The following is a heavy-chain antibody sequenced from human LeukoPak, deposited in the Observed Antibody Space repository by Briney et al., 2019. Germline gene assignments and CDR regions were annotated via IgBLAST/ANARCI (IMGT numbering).Heavy chain of an antibody. V-gene: IGHV3-30*01. D-gene: IGHD2-15*01. CDR2: ISYDGTNK. J-gene: IGHJ4*02. CDR1: GFTFSNYA. Sequence: PGKSLRLSCAASGFTFSNYAMHWVRQAPGKGLEWVAVISYDGTNKYYADSVKGRFTISRDNSKNTLYLQMNSLRAEDTAVFYCVRTDCSGGSSYPNFDYWGQGTLVTVSS. CDR3: VRTDCSGGSSYPNFDY.